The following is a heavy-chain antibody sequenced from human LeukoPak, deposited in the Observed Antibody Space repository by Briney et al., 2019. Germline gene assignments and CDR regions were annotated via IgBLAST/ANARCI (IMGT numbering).Heavy chain of an antibody. Sequence: GGSLRLSSAASGFTLSTYSMNWVRQAPGKGLEWVSSITSSSSYYADSVKGRFTISRDNAKNSLFLQMNSLRAEDTAVYFCARDPDPHDYGDYEEGFWYYYAMDVWGKGATVTVSS. J-gene: IGHJ6*04. CDR2: ITSSSSY. CDR3: ARDPDPHDYGDYEEGFWYYYAMDV. V-gene: IGHV3-21*01. CDR1: GFTLSTYS. D-gene: IGHD4-17*01.